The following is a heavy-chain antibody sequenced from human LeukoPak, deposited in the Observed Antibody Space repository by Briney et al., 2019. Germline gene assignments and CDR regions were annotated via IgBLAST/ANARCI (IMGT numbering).Heavy chain of an antibody. D-gene: IGHD6-13*01. Sequence: SVKVSCKASGGTFSSYAISCVRQAPGQGLEWMGGIIPIFGTANYAQKFQGRVTITADESTSTAYMELSSLRSEDTAVYYCARGGSPSIAAAGTVLQTFDYWGQGTLVTVSS. V-gene: IGHV1-69*01. CDR1: GGTFSSYA. CDR2: IIPIFGTA. CDR3: ARGGSPSIAAAGTVLQTFDY. J-gene: IGHJ4*02.